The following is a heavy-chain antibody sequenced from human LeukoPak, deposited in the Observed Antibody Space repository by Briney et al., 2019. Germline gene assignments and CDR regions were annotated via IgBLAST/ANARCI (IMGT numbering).Heavy chain of an antibody. Sequence: PGGSLRLSCAASGLTFSNAWMSWVRQAPGKGLEWVGRIKGKTDGGTTDYAAPVKGRFTISRDDSKNTLYLQMNSLKTEDTAVYYCTAYSYGYDYWGQGTLVTVSS. CDR2: IKGKTDGGTT. J-gene: IGHJ4*02. D-gene: IGHD5-18*01. V-gene: IGHV3-15*01. CDR1: GLTFSNAW. CDR3: TAYSYGYDY.